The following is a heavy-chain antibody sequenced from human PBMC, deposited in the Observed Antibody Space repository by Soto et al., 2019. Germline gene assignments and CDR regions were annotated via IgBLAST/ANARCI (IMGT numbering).Heavy chain of an antibody. J-gene: IGHJ5*02. D-gene: IGHD3-3*01. CDR2: SSAYDDKT. CDR1: GYTFNTYG. CDR3: ARDPHEFWTSYWFDP. V-gene: IGHV1-18*01. Sequence: ASVKVSCKTSGYTFNTYGINWVRQAPGQGLELMGWSSAYDDKTTYAEKFQGRVTLTTDTSTRTAYMELRSLRSDDTAIYYCARDPHEFWTSYWFDPWGQGTPVTVSS.